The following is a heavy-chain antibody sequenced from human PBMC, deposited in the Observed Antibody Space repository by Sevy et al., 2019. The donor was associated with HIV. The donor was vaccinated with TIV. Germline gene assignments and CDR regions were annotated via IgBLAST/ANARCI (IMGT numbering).Heavy chain of an antibody. CDR1: GFIFSNFA. Sequence: GGSLRLSCAASGFIFSNFAMHWVRQAPGKGLEWVAVTSYDGSHKYYADSVKGRFTVSRDNSRNILSLEMNSLRRDDTAVYYCARGENNDEFFQYWGQGTLVTDSS. V-gene: IGHV3-30*04. CDR3: ARGENNDEFFQY. CDR2: TSYDGSHK. J-gene: IGHJ1*01. D-gene: IGHD1-26*01.